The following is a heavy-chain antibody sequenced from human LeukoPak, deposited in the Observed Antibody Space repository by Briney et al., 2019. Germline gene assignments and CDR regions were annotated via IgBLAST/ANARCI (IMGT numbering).Heavy chain of an antibody. V-gene: IGHV3-33*01. CDR2: IWHDGSNK. CDR3: ARDRGYTYGHPFDY. J-gene: IGHJ4*02. Sequence: GGSLRLSCTASGFTFSSYGMPWVRQAPGKGLEWVAPIWHDGSNKYYSDSGKGRFTISRDNSKNTLYLQMDSLRAEDTAVYYCARDRGYTYGHPFDYWGQGTLVTVSS. D-gene: IGHD5-18*01. CDR1: GFTFSSYG.